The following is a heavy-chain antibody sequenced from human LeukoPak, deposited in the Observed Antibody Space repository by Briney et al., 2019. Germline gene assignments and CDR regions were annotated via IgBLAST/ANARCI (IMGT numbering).Heavy chain of an antibody. J-gene: IGHJ4*02. D-gene: IGHD1-14*01. Sequence: GGSLRLSCAASGFTVSSNYMSWVRQAPGKGLGWVSVIYSGGSTYYADSVKGRFTISRDNSKNTLYLQMNSLRAEDTAVYYCTRGRPGHYFDYWGQGTLVTVSS. V-gene: IGHV3-53*01. CDR1: GFTVSSNY. CDR2: IYSGGST. CDR3: TRGRPGHYFDY.